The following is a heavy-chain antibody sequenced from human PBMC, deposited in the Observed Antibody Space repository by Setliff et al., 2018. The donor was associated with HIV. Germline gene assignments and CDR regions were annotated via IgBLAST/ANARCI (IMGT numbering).Heavy chain of an antibody. V-gene: IGHV4-39*07. J-gene: IGHJ4*02. D-gene: IGHD1-7*01. Sequence: SETLSLTCTVSGGSIRSTSYYWGWIRQPPGKGLEWIGSIYYSGSTYYNPSLKSRVTISVDLSKKQISLKLSSVTAADTAIYYCARLGRNSNPSGTLNWGQGTLVTVSS. CDR3: ARLGRNSNPSGTLN. CDR1: GGSIRSTSYY. CDR2: IYYSGST.